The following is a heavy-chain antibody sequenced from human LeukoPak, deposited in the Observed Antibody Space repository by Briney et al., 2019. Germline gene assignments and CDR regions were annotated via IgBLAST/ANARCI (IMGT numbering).Heavy chain of an antibody. CDR1: GGSFSGYY. J-gene: IGHJ5*02. V-gene: IGHV4-34*01. Sequence: SETLSLTCAVYGGSFSGYYWSWIRQPPGKGLEWIGEINHSGSTNYNPSLKSRVTISVDTSKNQFSLKLSSVTAADTAVYYCARERASRQQRNKWFDPWGQGTLVTVSS. D-gene: IGHD6-13*01. CDR3: ARERASRQQRNKWFDP. CDR2: INHSGST.